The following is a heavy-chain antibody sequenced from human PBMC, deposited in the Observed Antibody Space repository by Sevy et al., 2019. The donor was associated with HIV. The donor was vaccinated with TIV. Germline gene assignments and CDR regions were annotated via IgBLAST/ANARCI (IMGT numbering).Heavy chain of an antibody. CDR3: AKGVDS. D-gene: IGHD6-13*01. J-gene: IGHJ4*02. CDR1: GFTFGDYW. Sequence: GGSLRLSCTASGFTFGDYWMNWVRQAPGKGLEWVGNIKEDGSETYYVDFVKGRFTISRDNAKNSLYLQMNSLRAEDTAVYYCAKGVDSWGQGTLVTVSS. CDR2: IKEDGSET. V-gene: IGHV3-7*01.